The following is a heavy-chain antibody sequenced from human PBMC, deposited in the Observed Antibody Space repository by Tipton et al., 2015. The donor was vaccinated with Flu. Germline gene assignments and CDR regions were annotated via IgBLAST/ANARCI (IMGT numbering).Heavy chain of an antibody. Sequence: LRLSCTVSGGSISSHYWSWIRQPPGKGLEWIGYIYYSGSTNYNPSLKSRVTISVDTSKNQFSLKLSSVTAADTAVYYCARDPATDDYGLGSHFDGMDVWGQGTTVTVSS. CDR1: GGSISSHY. CDR3: ARDPATDDYGLGSHFDGMDV. D-gene: IGHD3-10*01. J-gene: IGHJ6*02. V-gene: IGHV4-59*11. CDR2: IYYSGST.